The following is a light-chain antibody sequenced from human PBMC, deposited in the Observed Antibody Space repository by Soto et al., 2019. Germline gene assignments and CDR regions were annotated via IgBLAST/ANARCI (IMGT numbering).Light chain of an antibody. Sequence: QSALTQPRSVSGSPGQSVTISCSGTSRDVGGYEYVSWYQQHPGKAPRLLIYHVGQRPSGVPDRFSGSKSGTTASLTISGLQADDEAEYFCSSYTVGRTFVFGGGTKLTVL. CDR1: SRDVGGYEY. CDR2: HVG. V-gene: IGLV2-11*01. CDR3: SSYTVGRTFV. J-gene: IGLJ2*01.